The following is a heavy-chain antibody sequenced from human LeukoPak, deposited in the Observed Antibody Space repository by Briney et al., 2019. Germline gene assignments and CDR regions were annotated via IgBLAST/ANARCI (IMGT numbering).Heavy chain of an antibody. CDR3: YAYYAMDV. CDR1: GFTFNTYG. V-gene: IGHV3-33*01. CDR2: IWYDGSIK. J-gene: IGHJ6*02. D-gene: IGHD1-1*01. Sequence: PGRSLRLSCAASGFTFNTYGMNWVRQAPGEGLEWVAVIWYDGSIKYYAESVKGRFTVSRDNSENTLYLQMNSLRAEDTANCRPYAYYAMDVWGQGTTVTVSS.